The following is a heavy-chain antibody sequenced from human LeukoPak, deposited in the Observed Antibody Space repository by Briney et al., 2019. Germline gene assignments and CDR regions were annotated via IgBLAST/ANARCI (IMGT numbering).Heavy chain of an antibody. J-gene: IGHJ4*02. CDR1: GGSISSSSYY. CDR3: ARDLKERYSGYDLKVFDY. CDR2: IYYSGST. D-gene: IGHD5-12*01. Sequence: SETLSLTCTVSGGSISSSSYYWGWIRQPPGKGLEWIGSIYYSGSTYYNPSLKSRVTISVDTSKNQFSLKLSSVTAADTAVYYCARDLKERYSGYDLKVFDYWGQGTLVTVSS. V-gene: IGHV4-39*07.